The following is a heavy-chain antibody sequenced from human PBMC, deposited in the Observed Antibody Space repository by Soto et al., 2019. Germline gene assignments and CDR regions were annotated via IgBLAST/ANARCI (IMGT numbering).Heavy chain of an antibody. Sequence: QVQLQQWGAGLLKPSETLSLTCAVYGGSFSGYYWSWIRQPPGKGLEWIGEINHSGSTNYNPSLKSRVPISVDTSKNQFSLKLSSVTAADTAVYYCARVAPIPKYSSSWYGFRDGMDVWGQGTTVTVSS. D-gene: IGHD6-13*01. CDR1: GGSFSGYY. V-gene: IGHV4-34*01. J-gene: IGHJ6*02. CDR3: ARVAPIPKYSSSWYGFRDGMDV. CDR2: INHSGST.